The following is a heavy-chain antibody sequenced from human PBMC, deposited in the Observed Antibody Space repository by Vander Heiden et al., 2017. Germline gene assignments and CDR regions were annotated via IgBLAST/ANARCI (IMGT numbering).Heavy chain of an antibody. D-gene: IGHD4-4*01. J-gene: IGHJ6*02. CDR2: ISYDGSNK. V-gene: IGHV3-30*18. Sequence: QVQLVESGGGVVQPGRSLRLSCAASGFPFSSYGMHWVRQAPGKGLEWVAVISYDGSNKYYADSVKGRFTISRDNSKNTRYLQMNSLRAEDTAVYYCAKDLPRNGYYYYGMDVWGQGTTVTVSS. CDR1: GFPFSSYG. CDR3: AKDLPRNGYYYYGMDV.